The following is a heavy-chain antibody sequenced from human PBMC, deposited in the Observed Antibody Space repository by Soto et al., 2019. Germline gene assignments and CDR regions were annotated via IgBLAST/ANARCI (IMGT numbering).Heavy chain of an antibody. D-gene: IGHD3-22*01. Sequence: PGGSLRLSCAASGFTFDDYTMHWVRQAPGKGLEWVSLISWDGGSTYYADSVKGRFTISRDNSKNSLYLQMNSLRTEDTALYYCAKDMDPRLLRDAFDIWGQGTMVTVSS. CDR3: AKDMDPRLLRDAFDI. J-gene: IGHJ3*02. CDR2: ISWDGGST. V-gene: IGHV3-43*01. CDR1: GFTFDDYT.